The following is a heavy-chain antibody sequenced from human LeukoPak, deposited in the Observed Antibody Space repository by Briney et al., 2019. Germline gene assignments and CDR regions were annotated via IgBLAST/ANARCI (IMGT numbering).Heavy chain of an antibody. V-gene: IGHV3-7*01. CDR1: GFTFSSFL. CDR3: VREGGYSGYDLRGALDI. J-gene: IGHJ3*02. Sequence: GGSLRLSCAASGFTFSSFLMSWVRQAPGKGLEWVADINQDESEKYYVDSMRGRFTISRDNSKNTLYLQMNSLRAEDAAMYYCVREGGYSGYDLRGALDIWGQGTMVTVSS. D-gene: IGHD5-12*01. CDR2: INQDESEK.